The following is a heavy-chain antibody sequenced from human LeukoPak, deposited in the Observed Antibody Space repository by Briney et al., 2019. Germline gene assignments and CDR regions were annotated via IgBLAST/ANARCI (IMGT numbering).Heavy chain of an antibody. Sequence: PSETPSLTCAVYGGSFGGYYWSWIRQPPGKGLEWIGEINHSGSTNYNPSLKSRVTISVDTSKNQFSLKLSSVTAADTAVYYCARVPYGSARRPADYWGQGTLVTVSS. CDR3: ARVPYGSARRPADY. V-gene: IGHV4-34*01. CDR1: GGSFGGYY. CDR2: INHSGST. D-gene: IGHD6-25*01. J-gene: IGHJ4*02.